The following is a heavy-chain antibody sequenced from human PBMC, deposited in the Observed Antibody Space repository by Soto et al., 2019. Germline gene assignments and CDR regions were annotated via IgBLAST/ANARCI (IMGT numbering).Heavy chain of an antibody. CDR3: AREGPAPYYYYGMDV. CDR1: GYSFTTYG. V-gene: IGHV1-18*01. Sequence: QVQLVQSRGEVKKPGASVKVSCKTSGYSFTTYGISWVRQAPGQGLEWMGWISGYNGNTNYAQNLQDRVTMTTDTSTSSAYMELRSLRSDYTAVYYCAREGPAPYYYYGMDVWGQGSTVPVSS. J-gene: IGHJ6*02. CDR2: ISGYNGNT.